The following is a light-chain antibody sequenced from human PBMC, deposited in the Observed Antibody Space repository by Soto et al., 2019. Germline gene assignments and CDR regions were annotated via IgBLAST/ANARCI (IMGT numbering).Light chain of an antibody. J-gene: IGKJ1*01. V-gene: IGKV1-6*01. CDR3: LQDINYPWT. CDR1: QGIGNA. Sequence: ASQGIGNALGWYQKKKGKPPKXXIYGASNLQSGVPPRLSGSGYGTDLTLAISSMQTEDSATYYCLQDINYPWTFGQGTQVDIK. CDR2: GAS.